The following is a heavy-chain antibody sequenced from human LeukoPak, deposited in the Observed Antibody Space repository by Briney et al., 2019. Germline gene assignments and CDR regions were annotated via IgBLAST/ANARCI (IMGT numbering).Heavy chain of an antibody. J-gene: IGHJ4*02. CDR3: ARDAPFYCSSTSRPHLDY. CDR1: GFTFSDYY. V-gene: IGHV3-11*04. Sequence: GGSLRLSCAASGFTFSDYYMSWIRQAPGKGLEWVSYISSSGSTIYYADSVKGRFTISRDNAKNSLYLQMNSLRAEDTAVYYCARDAPFYCSSTSRPHLDYWGQGTLVTVSS. CDR2: ISSSGSTI. D-gene: IGHD2-2*01.